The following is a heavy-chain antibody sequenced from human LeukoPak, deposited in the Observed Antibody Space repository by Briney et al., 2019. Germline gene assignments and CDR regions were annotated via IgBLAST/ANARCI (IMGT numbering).Heavy chain of an antibody. D-gene: IGHD3-22*01. V-gene: IGHV3-23*01. CDR2: IGRTGDI. J-gene: IGHJ4*02. CDR3: ASGSHYYDSSGYPGYY. CDR1: GFTFSNYA. Sequence: PGGSLRLSCAASGFTFSNYAMTWVRQAPGKGLEWVSVIGRTGDIFYADSVKGRFTISRDNSKNTLYLQMNSLRAEDTAVYYCASGSHYYDSSGYPGYYWGQGTLVTVSS.